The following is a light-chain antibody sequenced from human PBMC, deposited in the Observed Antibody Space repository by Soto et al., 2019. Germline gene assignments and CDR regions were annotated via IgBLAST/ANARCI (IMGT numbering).Light chain of an antibody. Sequence: DIVLTQSPGTMCLSLGERATLSCRARQSVTSSYLAWYQQIPGKAPRLLFYGTSTTATGIPGRFSGSGSGTDSTLTISRLEPEDFAVYYCQQYGSSPLTFGGGTKVEMK. CDR2: GTS. J-gene: IGKJ4*01. CDR3: QQYGSSPLT. CDR1: QSVTSSY. V-gene: IGKV3-20*01.